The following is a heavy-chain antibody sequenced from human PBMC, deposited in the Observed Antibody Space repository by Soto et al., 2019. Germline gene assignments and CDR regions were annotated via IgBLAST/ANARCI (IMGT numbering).Heavy chain of an antibody. Sequence: QVQLQESGPGLVKPSETLSLTCSVSGGSISSYYWSWIRQPPGKGLEWIAYIYYSVTSYNPSLKSRVSISLDTSKHQFSLKLSSVTAADTAVYYCAGTYDGSGPNSGGYSFDIWGQGTMVTVSS. V-gene: IGHV4-59*01. CDR2: IYYSVT. CDR3: AGTYDGSGPNSGGYSFDI. CDR1: GGSISSYY. D-gene: IGHD3-22*01. J-gene: IGHJ3*02.